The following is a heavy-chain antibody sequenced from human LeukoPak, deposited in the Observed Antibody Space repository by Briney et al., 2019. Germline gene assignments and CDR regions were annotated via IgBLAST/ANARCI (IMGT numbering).Heavy chain of an antibody. CDR1: GFTVSSNY. D-gene: IGHD2-15*01. V-gene: IGHV3-53*04. CDR2: IYSGGST. Sequence: AGGSLRLSCAASGFTVSSNYMSWVRQAPGKGLEWVSVIYSGGSTYYADSVKGRFTISRHNSKNTLYLQMNSLRAEDTAVYYCARDCLSGGSCYSNYGMDVWGQGTTVTVSS. J-gene: IGHJ6*02. CDR3: ARDCLSGGSCYSNYGMDV.